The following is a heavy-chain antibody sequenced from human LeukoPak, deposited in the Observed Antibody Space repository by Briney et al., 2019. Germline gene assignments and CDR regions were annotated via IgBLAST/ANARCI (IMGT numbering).Heavy chain of an antibody. V-gene: IGHV5-51*01. D-gene: IGHD3-22*01. J-gene: IGHJ3*02. CDR1: GYSFTSYW. Sequence: GESLKISCKGSGYSFTSYWIGWVRQMPGKGLEWMGIIYPGDSDTRYSPSFQGQVTISADKSISTAYLQWSSLKASDTAMYYCASYGTYDRSGQQVFDAFDIWGQGTMVTVSS. CDR3: ASYGTYDRSGQQVFDAFDI. CDR2: IYPGDSDT.